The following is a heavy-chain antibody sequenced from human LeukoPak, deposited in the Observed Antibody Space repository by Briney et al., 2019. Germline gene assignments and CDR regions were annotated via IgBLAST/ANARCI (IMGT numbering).Heavy chain of an antibody. J-gene: IGHJ4*02. Sequence: MSSETLSLTCAVYGGSFSGYYLSWIRQPPGKGLEWIGEINHSGSTNYNPSLKSRVTISVDTSKNQFSLKLSSVTAADTAVYYCARGRPRITIFGVAKNYFDYWGQGTLVTVSS. D-gene: IGHD3-3*01. CDR3: ARGRPRITIFGVAKNYFDY. V-gene: IGHV4-34*01. CDR1: GGSFSGYY. CDR2: INHSGST.